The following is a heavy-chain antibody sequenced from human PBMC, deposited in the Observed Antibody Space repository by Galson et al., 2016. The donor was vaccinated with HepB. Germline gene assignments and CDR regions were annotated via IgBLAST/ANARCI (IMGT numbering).Heavy chain of an antibody. CDR3: ASILGYCRSGSCYRDY. J-gene: IGHJ4*02. Sequence: SLRLSCAASGFTFRIYSMSWVRQAPGKGMEWVSAISSSADSIYYADSVKGRFTTSRDNSDNTWYLQMHSLRAEDTAVSYCASILGYCRSGSCYRDYWGQGPLVTVSS. D-gene: IGHD2-15*01. CDR2: ISSSADSI. V-gene: IGHV3-23*01. CDR1: GFTFRIYS.